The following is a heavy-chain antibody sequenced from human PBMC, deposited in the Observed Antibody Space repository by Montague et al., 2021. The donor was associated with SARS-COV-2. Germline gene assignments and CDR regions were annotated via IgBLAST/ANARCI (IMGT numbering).Heavy chain of an antibody. J-gene: IGHJ3*02. CDR1: GASVGSSY. CDR3: ARGTMPADAFDM. Sequence: SETLSLTCTVSGASVGSSYWGWIRQSPGKGLEWIGYFYSVGSTDYNPSLKSRATISRDTSKNQFSLKVRSVTAADTAVYYCARGTMPADAFDMWGQGTMVTVSS. V-gene: IGHV4-59*02. CDR2: FYSVGST. D-gene: IGHD1-14*01.